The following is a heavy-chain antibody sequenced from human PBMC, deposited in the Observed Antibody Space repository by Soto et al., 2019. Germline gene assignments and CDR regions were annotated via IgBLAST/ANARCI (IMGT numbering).Heavy chain of an antibody. D-gene: IGHD2-2*01. V-gene: IGHV3-21*01. CDR1: GFTFSKYS. Sequence: EVQLVESGGGLVKPGGSLRLSCVASGFTFSKYSMNWVRQAPEKGLEWVSAISSGSSYIYYADSVKGRFTISRDNGENSLYMQMNSLRTEDTAIYYCARQPCSSPSCYPDYFDPWGQGTLVTVST. CDR2: ISSGSSYI. CDR3: ARQPCSSPSCYPDYFDP. J-gene: IGHJ5*02.